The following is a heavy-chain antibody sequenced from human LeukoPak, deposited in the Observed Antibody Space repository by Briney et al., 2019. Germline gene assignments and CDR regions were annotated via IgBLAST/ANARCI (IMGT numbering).Heavy chain of an antibody. D-gene: IGHD2-2*01. CDR2: ISSDGSYI. J-gene: IGHJ4*02. CDR3: AREIVSSNSFDN. Sequence: GGTLTLSCTVSGFTFSSYNLNWVRQPPGKGLEWVWSISSDGSYIYYADPAKGRFTISSDNAKKSLYLQMNSLRALHTAGYYCAREIVSSNSFDNWGEGALVTVSS. CDR1: GFTFSSYN. V-gene: IGHV3-21*01.